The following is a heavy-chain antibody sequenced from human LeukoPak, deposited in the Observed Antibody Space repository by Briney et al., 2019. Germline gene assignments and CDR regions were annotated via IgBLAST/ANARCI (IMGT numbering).Heavy chain of an antibody. CDR3: ASSSIAAYFDY. CDR2: ISSSSSYI. CDR1: GFTFSRYS. V-gene: IGHV3-21*01. Sequence: GGSLRLPFAASGFTFSRYSMNWVPRAPGKGLEWGYSISSSSSYIHYADSVKSRFTISRDNAKNPLYLQMNSLRAEDTAVYYCASSSIAAYFDYWGQGTLVTVSS. D-gene: IGHD6-6*01. J-gene: IGHJ4*02.